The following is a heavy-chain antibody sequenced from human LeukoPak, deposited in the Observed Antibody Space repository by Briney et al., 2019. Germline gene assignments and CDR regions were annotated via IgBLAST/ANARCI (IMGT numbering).Heavy chain of an antibody. CDR3: ARDQYGTRGYFSYYYYIDV. J-gene: IGHJ6*03. CDR2: ISTSGSIK. Sequence: GGSLRFSCAASGFTFSDYYMSWIRQAPGKGLEWVSYISTSGSIKYYADSVKGRFTISRDNAKNSLFLQMNSLRAEDTAVYYCARDQYGTRGYFSYYYYIDVWGKGTMVTISS. V-gene: IGHV3-11*01. CDR1: GFTFSDYY. D-gene: IGHD2-8*02.